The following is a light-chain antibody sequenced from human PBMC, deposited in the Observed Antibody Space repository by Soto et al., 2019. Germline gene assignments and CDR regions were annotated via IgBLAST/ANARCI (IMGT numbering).Light chain of an antibody. V-gene: IGLV2-14*03. CDR3: SSYTSSSFVV. CDR2: DVS. CDR1: SSDVGGYNS. Sequence: QSVLTQPASVSGSPGQSITISCTGTSSDVGGYNSVSWYQQHPGKAPKLMIYDVSNRPSGVSNRFSGSKSGNTASLTISGLQAEDEADYYCSSYTSSSFVVFGGGTKLTVL. J-gene: IGLJ2*01.